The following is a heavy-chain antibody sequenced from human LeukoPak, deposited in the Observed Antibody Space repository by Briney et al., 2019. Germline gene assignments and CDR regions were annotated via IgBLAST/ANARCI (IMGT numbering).Heavy chain of an antibody. D-gene: IGHD1-26*01. Sequence: PGGSLRLSCAASGFTFSSSAMTWVRQAPGKGLEWVSTIRSSGRNTYYADSVRGRFSISRDNSRATVYLQMNSLRAEDTAVYYCAKYELGFLPSDYWGQGTLVTVSS. J-gene: IGHJ4*02. V-gene: IGHV3-23*01. CDR2: IRSSGRNT. CDR1: GFTFSSSA. CDR3: AKYELGFLPSDY.